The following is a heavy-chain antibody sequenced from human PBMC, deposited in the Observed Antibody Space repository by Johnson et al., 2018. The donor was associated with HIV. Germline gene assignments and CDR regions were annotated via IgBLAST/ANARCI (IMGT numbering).Heavy chain of an antibody. J-gene: IGHJ3*02. V-gene: IGHV3-20*04. CDR2: INWNGGST. D-gene: IGHD3/OR15-3a*01. CDR1: GFTFDDYG. Sequence: VQLVESGGGVVRPGGSLRLSCAASGFTFDDYGMSWVRQAPGKGLEWVSGINWNGGSTGYADSVKGRFTISRDDSKNTLYLQMNSLKTEDTAVYYCTTAELGWTGLGGLDIWGQGTMVTVSS. CDR3: TTAELGWTGLGGLDI.